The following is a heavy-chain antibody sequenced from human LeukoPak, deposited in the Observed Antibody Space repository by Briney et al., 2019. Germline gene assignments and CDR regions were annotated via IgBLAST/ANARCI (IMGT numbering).Heavy chain of an antibody. CDR1: GYTFTSYG. CDR2: ISAYNGNT. V-gene: IGHV1-18*01. D-gene: IGHD3-22*01. Sequence: ASVKVSCKASGYTFTSYGISWVRQAPGQGLEWMGWISAYNGNTNYAQKLQGRVTMTTDTSTSTAYMELRSLRSDDTAVYYCASRSHSSGNRGFDYWGQGTLVTVSS. CDR3: ASRSHSSGNRGFDY. J-gene: IGHJ4*02.